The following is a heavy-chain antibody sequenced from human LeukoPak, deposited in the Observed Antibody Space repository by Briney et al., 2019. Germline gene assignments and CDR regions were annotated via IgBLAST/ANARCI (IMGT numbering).Heavy chain of an antibody. CDR2: IGSGGTGT. CDR1: GFTFGDYF. CDR3: ARDPGSGSNDWYFDL. Sequence: RGPLSFSCAASGFTFGDYFVDWVRPAPWKGWVCGSRIGSGGTGTSYAASVKGRFTMSRDHGKNTLFLEMNSLRVETSAVYDCARDPGSGSNDWYFDLWGRGTLVTVSS. D-gene: IGHD1-26*01. V-gene: IGHV3-74*01. J-gene: IGHJ2*01.